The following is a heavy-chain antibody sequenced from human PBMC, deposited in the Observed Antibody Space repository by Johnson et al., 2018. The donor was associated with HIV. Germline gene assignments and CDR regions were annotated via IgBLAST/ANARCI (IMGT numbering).Heavy chain of an antibody. CDR3: ASIDAFDI. CDR1: GFTFSSYA. Sequence: QMLLVESGGGVVQPGRSLRLSCAASGFTFSSYAMHWVRQAPGKGLEWVSVIYSGGSTYYADSVKGRFTISRDNSKTTLYLQMNSLRAEDTAVYYCASIDAFDIWGQGTMVTVSS. J-gene: IGHJ3*02. CDR2: IYSGGST. V-gene: IGHV3-NL1*01.